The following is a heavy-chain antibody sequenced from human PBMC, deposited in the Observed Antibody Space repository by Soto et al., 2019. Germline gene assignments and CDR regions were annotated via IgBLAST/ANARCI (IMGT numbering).Heavy chain of an antibody. CDR1: GTIFDGFG. CDR3: ARPRVEYSSSSGFDY. J-gene: IGHJ4*02. D-gene: IGHD6-6*01. CDR2: IRGDGSNV. V-gene: IGHV3-33*01. Sequence: GGSLRLSCAASGTIFDGFGMHWVRQAPGQGLEWVAVIRGDGSNVEFADSVKGRFIISRDNFKRMLYLQMDSLRAEDTAVYYCARPRVEYSSSSGFDYWGQGTLVTVSS.